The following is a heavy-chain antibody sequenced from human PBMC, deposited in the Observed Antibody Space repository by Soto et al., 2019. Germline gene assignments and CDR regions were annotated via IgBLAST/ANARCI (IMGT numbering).Heavy chain of an antibody. CDR2: IKQDGSEK. V-gene: IGHV3-7*01. D-gene: IGHD2-2*01. CDR3: SRSIPVGPAAMCDAFDI. J-gene: IGHJ3*02. CDR1: GFTFSSYW. Sequence: GGSLRLSCAASGFTFSSYWMSWVRQAPGKGLEWVANIKQDGSEKYYVDSVKGRFTISRDNAKNSLYLQMNSPRAEATAVYYCSRSIPVGPAAMCDAFDIWGQGTMVTVSS.